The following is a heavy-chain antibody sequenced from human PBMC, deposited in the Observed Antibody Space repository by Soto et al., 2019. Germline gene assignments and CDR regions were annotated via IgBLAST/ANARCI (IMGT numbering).Heavy chain of an antibody. D-gene: IGHD6-13*01. CDR3: ARDRAAGGY. V-gene: IGHV3-48*03. J-gene: IGHJ4*02. Sequence: GGSLRLSCAASGFSFSNYEMNWVRQAPGKGLEWVAYISSGGDTLHYADSVRGRFTVSRDNARNSLSLQMNTLRVEDTALYYCARDRAAGGYWGQGTLVTVSS. CDR1: GFSFSNYE. CDR2: ISSGGDTL.